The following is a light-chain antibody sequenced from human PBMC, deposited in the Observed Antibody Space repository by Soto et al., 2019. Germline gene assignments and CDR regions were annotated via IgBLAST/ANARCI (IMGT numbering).Light chain of an antibody. Sequence: QSVLTQPASVSGSPGQSITISCTGTSSDVGGYNYVSWYQQHPGKAPKLMIYDVSNRPSGVSNRFSGSKSGNTASLTISGLQAEDEADYYCSPYTSPGVFGTGTKVTVL. J-gene: IGLJ1*01. CDR1: SSDVGGYNY. CDR2: DVS. V-gene: IGLV2-14*01. CDR3: SPYTSPGV.